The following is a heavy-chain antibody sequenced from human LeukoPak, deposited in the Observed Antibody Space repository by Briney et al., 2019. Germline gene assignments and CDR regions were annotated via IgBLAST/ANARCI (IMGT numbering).Heavy chain of an antibody. CDR3: AKRPSDYGDYVSYFEY. CDR1: GFSFISYG. D-gene: IGHD4-17*01. V-gene: IGHV3-30*18. Sequence: GGSLRLSCAASGFSFISYGMHWVRRAPGKGLEWVGVISDDGRRKDYADSVKGRFTISRDNSKDTLYLQMNSLRAEDTAVYYCAKRPSDYGDYVSYFEYWGQGTLVTVSS. CDR2: ISDDGRRK. J-gene: IGHJ4*02.